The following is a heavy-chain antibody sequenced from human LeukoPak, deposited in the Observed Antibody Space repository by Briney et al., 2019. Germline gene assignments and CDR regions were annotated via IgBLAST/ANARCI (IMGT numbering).Heavy chain of an antibody. Sequence: ASVKVSCKASGYTFTGYYMHWVRQAPGQGLEWMGWINPNSGGTNYAQKFQGWVTMTRDTSINTAYMELSRLRSDDTAVYYCARGLRGYSYGNNWFDPWGQGTLVTVSS. D-gene: IGHD5-18*01. CDR1: GYTFTGYY. CDR2: INPNSGGT. J-gene: IGHJ5*02. V-gene: IGHV1-2*04. CDR3: ARGLRGYSYGNNWFDP.